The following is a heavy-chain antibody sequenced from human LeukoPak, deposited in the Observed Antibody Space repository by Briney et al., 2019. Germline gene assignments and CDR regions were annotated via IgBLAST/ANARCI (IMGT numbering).Heavy chain of an antibody. J-gene: IGHJ4*02. D-gene: IGHD1-1*01. Sequence: GSSVKVSCKASGGTFSSYTISRVRQAPGQGLEWMGRIIPILGIVNYAQKFQGRVTITADKSTSTAYMELSSLRSEDTAVYYCARETAEYNLLWYFDYWGQGTLVTVSS. V-gene: IGHV1-69*04. CDR1: GGTFSSYT. CDR2: IIPILGIV. CDR3: ARETAEYNLLWYFDY.